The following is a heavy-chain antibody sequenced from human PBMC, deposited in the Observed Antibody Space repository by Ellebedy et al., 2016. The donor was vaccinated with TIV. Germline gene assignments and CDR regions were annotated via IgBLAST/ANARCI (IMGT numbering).Heavy chain of an antibody. J-gene: IGHJ4*02. D-gene: IGHD3-3*01. CDR2: IYYSGNT. V-gene: IGHV4-39*01. CDR1: GGSISSSSYY. CDR3: ARTARYYNFWSGYREHFDY. Sequence: SETLSLTCTVSGGSISSSSYYWGWIRQPPGKGLEWIGSIYYSGNTYYNPSLKSRVAISIDTSNNQFSLKLKSVTAADTAVYFCARTARYYNFWSGYREHFDYWGQGTLVTVSS.